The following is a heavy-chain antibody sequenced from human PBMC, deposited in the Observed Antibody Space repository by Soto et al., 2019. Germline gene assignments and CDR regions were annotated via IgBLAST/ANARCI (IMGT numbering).Heavy chain of an antibody. CDR3: ARAQSHYYGSGSYYKAAHYYYYYYMDV. Sequence: SETLSLTCAVYGWSFSGYYWSWIRQPPGKGLEWIGEINHSGSTNYNPSLKSRVTISVDTSKNQFSLKLSSVTAADTAVYYCARAQSHYYGSGSYYKAAHYYYYYYMDVWGKGTTVTVSS. D-gene: IGHD3-10*01. V-gene: IGHV4-34*01. CDR2: INHSGST. J-gene: IGHJ6*03. CDR1: GWSFSGYY.